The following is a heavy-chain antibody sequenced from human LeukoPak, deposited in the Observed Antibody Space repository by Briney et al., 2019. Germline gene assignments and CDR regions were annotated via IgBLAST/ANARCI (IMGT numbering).Heavy chain of an antibody. J-gene: IGHJ6*02. CDR3: AKNWGSDYYGMDV. D-gene: IGHD7-27*01. Sequence: ASVKVSCKASGYTFTGYYMHWVRQAPGQGLEWMGWINPNSGGTNYAQKFQGRVTMTRDTSISTAYMELSRLRSDDTAVYYCAKNWGSDYYGMDVWGQGTTVTVSS. CDR1: GYTFTGYY. CDR2: INPNSGGT. V-gene: IGHV1-2*02.